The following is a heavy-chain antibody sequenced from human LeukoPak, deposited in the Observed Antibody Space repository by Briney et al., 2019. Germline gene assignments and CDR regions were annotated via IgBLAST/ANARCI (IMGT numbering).Heavy chain of an antibody. V-gene: IGHV3-74*01. D-gene: IGHD6-19*01. CDR2: INSDRSST. CDR1: EHTFSSYW. Sequence: GGSLRLSCAASEHTFSSYWMHWLRQAPGKGLVLVSRINSDRSSTSYADSVKGRFTISRDNAKNTLYLQMNSLRAEDTAVYYCARVSGLVGFDYWGQGTLVTVSS. J-gene: IGHJ4*02. CDR3: ARVSGLVGFDY.